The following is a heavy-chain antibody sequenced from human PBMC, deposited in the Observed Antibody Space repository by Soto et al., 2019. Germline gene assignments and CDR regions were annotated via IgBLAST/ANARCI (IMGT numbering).Heavy chain of an antibody. V-gene: IGHV3-30-3*01. J-gene: IGHJ6*02. CDR3: ARDPVVVVPAARGPPYGMDV. D-gene: IGHD2-2*01. Sequence: PXGSLRLSCAAAGFIFSTFTMHWVRQAPGKGLDWVAVISYDGTNTYYADSVKGRFTISRDNSKNTLDLQMSSLRSEDTAVYYCARDPVVVVPAARGPPYGMDVWGQGTTVTVSS. CDR2: ISYDGTNT. CDR1: GFIFSTFT.